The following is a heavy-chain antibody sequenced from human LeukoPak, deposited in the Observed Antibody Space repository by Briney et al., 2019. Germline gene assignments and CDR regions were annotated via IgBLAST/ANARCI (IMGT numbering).Heavy chain of an antibody. V-gene: IGHV4-38-2*02. CDR1: GYSISSGYY. J-gene: IGHJ5*02. CDR3: GVYGSGSLTS. CDR2: IYHSGST. Sequence: SETLSLTCTVSGYSISSGYYWGWIRQPPGEGLEWIGTIYHSGSTYYNPSLKSRVTISVDTSKNQFSLKLTSATAADTAVYYCGVYGSGSLTSWGQGTLATVSS. D-gene: IGHD3-10*01.